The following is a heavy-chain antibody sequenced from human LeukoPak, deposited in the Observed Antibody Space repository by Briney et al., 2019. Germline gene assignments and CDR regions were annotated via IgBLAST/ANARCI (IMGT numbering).Heavy chain of an antibody. J-gene: IGHJ4*02. D-gene: IGHD1-26*01. CDR3: ARIPIVGATHSFDY. Sequence: SETLSLTCTVSGGSISSYYWSWIRQPPGKGLEWTGYIYYSGSTNYNPSLKSRVTISVDTSKNQFSLKLSSVTAADTAVYYCARIPIVGATHSFDYWGQGTLVTVSS. CDR2: IYYSGST. V-gene: IGHV4-59*01. CDR1: GGSISSYY.